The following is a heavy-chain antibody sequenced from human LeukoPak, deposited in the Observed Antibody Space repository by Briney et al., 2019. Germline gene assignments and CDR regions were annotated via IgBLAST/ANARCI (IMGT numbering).Heavy chain of an antibody. Sequence: PGGSLRLSCAASGFTFSSYGMHWVRQAPGKGLEWVAFIRYDGSNKYYADSVKGRFTISRDNSKNTLYLQMNSLRAEDTAVYYCAKGYGDYFPWYFQHWSQGTLVTVSS. D-gene: IGHD4-17*01. V-gene: IGHV3-30*02. CDR2: IRYDGSNK. CDR3: AKGYGDYFPWYFQH. CDR1: GFTFSSYG. J-gene: IGHJ1*01.